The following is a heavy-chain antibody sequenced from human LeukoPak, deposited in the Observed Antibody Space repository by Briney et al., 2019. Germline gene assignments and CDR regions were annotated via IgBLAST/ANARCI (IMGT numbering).Heavy chain of an antibody. V-gene: IGHV4-34*01. D-gene: IGHD3-10*01. Sequence: QSSETLSLTCAIYDGYFSGNHWTWVRQPPGRGLEWIGEINYSGTTYYNPSLKSRVTITADASKNQFSLRVTSVTVADTAIYYCARRSDRSGSPLRNWGQGTLVTVSS. CDR2: INYSGTT. CDR3: ARRSDRSGSPLRN. CDR1: DGYFSGNH. J-gene: IGHJ4*02.